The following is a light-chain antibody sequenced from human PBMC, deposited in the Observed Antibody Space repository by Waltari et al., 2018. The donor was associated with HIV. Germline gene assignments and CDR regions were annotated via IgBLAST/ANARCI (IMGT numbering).Light chain of an antibody. Sequence: DIQMTQSPPSLSASVGDRVTITCRTSQSINDYLNWYQQKPGKAPKLLIYGASTLERGVPSRFSGSGSGRDFILTISRLQPEDFATYYCQQSYNMHTFGQGTKVDIK. V-gene: IGKV1-39*01. J-gene: IGKJ2*01. CDR2: GAS. CDR3: QQSYNMHT. CDR1: QSINDY.